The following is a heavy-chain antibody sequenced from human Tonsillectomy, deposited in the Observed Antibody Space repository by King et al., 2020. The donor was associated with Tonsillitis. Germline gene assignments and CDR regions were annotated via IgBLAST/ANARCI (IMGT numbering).Heavy chain of an antibody. CDR1: GFTLSSHS. J-gene: IGHJ3*02. CDR3: ARVDYDSSGYWDAFDI. CDR2: ISSSSSSI. D-gene: IGHD3-22*01. Sequence: VQLVESGGGLAQPGGSLRISCEASGFTLSSHSMNWVRQAPGKGLEWVPYISSSSSSINYADSVKGRFTISRDNAKNSLYLQMNSLRAEDTAVYYCARVDYDSSGYWDAFDIWGQGTIVTVSS. V-gene: IGHV3-48*01.